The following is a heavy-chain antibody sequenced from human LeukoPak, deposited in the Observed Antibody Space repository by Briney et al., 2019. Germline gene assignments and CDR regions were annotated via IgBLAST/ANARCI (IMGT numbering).Heavy chain of an antibody. Sequence: PSQTLSLTCTVSGGSISSGSYYWSWIRQPAGKGLEWIGRFYTSGSTNYNPSLKSRVTISVDTSKNQFSLKLSSVTAADTAVYYCAREIVVVPAAVYYFDYWGQGTLVTVSS. D-gene: IGHD2-2*01. J-gene: IGHJ4*02. CDR1: GGSISSGSYY. V-gene: IGHV4-61*02. CDR3: AREIVVVPAAVYYFDY. CDR2: FYTSGST.